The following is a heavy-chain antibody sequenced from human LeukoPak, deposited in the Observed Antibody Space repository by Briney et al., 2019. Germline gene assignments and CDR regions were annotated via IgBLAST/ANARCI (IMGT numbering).Heavy chain of an antibody. Sequence: ASVKVSCKASGVTFSSYAISWVRQAPGQGLEWMGGIIPIFGTANYAQKFQGRVTITADKSTSTAYMELSSLRSEDTAVYYCASRYSGYDYRATRGYYYYGMDVWGKGTTVTVSS. D-gene: IGHD5-12*01. J-gene: IGHJ6*04. CDR1: GVTFSSYA. CDR3: ASRYSGYDYRATRGYYYYGMDV. V-gene: IGHV1-69*06. CDR2: IIPIFGTA.